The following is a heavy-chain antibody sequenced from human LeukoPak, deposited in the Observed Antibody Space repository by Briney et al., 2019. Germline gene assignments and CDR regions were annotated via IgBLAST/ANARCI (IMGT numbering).Heavy chain of an antibody. J-gene: IGHJ6*03. Sequence: SETLSLTCTVSGGSISGSAYYWSWIRQSPGKGLEWIGYITNGGSTYSNPSLRDRLFISIDTFKRQVSLQLISVTAADAAVYYCARDYKKSGYYYYIDVWGEGTTVTVSS. CDR2: ITNGGST. D-gene: IGHD5-24*01. CDR3: ARDYKKSGYYYYIDV. V-gene: IGHV4-30-4*01. CDR1: GGSISGSAYY.